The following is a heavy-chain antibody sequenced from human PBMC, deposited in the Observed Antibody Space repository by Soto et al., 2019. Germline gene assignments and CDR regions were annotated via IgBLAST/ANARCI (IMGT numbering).Heavy chain of an antibody. CDR2: INPSGGST. CDR1: GYTFTSYY. J-gene: IGHJ4*02. D-gene: IGHD2-21*02. CDR3: ARAQEDIVVVTATLDY. V-gene: IGHV1-46*01. Sequence: QVQLVQSGAEVKKPGASVKVSCKASGYTFTSYYMHWVRQAPGQGLEGMGIINPSGGSTSYAQKFQGRVTMTRDTSTSTVYMELSSLRSEDTAVYYCARAQEDIVVVTATLDYWGQGTLVTVSS.